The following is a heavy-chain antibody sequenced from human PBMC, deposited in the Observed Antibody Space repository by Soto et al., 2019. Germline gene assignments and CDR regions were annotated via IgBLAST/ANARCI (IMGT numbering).Heavy chain of an antibody. J-gene: IGHJ6*03. CDR1: GGSISSYY. CDR3: ARLASSIAARRLLYYYYMDV. D-gene: IGHD6-6*01. V-gene: IGHV4-59*01. CDR2: IYYSGST. Sequence: SETLSLTCTVSGGSISSYYWSWIRQPPGKGLEWIGYIYYSGSTNYNPSLKSRVTISVDTSKNQFSLKLSSATAADTAVYYCARLASSIAARRLLYYYYMDVWGKGTTLTVSS.